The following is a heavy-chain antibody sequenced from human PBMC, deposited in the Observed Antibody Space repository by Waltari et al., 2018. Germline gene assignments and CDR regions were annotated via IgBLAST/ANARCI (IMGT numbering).Heavy chain of an antibody. J-gene: IGHJ4*02. V-gene: IGHV4-30-4*01. Sequence: QVRLQESGPGLVKPSQPLSLTCPVSGGPVRCTDSYWSWSRQPPGKDLEWMGYIYHSGTTYFNPSLKSRVVMSVDASSNQFSLKLTSVTAADTAVYYCARLRVSSGSFFPDYWGQGTVVTVSS. CDR2: IYHSGTT. CDR1: GGPVRCTDSY. D-gene: IGHD3-22*01. CDR3: ARLRVSSGSFFPDY.